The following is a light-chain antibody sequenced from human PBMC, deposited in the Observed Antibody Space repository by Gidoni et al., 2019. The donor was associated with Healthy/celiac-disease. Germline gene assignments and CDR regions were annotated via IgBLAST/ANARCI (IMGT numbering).Light chain of an antibody. V-gene: IGKV1-5*03. CDR3: QQYNSFPLT. J-gene: IGKJ4*01. CDR1: QSISSW. Sequence: DIQMTQSPSTLSASVGDRVTITCRASQSISSWLAWYQQKPGKAPKLLIYKASSLESGVPSRFSGSGTGKEFTLTISSLQPYDFATYYCQQYNSFPLTFGGGTKVEIK. CDR2: KAS.